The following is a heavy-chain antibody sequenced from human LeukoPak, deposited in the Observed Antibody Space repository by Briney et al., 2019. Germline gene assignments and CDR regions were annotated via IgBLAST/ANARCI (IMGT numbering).Heavy chain of an antibody. CDR3: ARDRRITIFRVVTV. D-gene: IGHD3-3*01. CDR2: IKQDGSEK. V-gene: IGHV3-7*01. J-gene: IGHJ6*04. CDR1: GFTFSTYA. Sequence: GGSLRLSCAASGFTFSTYAMSWVRQAPGKGLEWVANIKQDGSEKYYVDSVKGRFTISRDNAKNSLYLQMNSLRAEDTAVYYCARDRRITIFRVVTVWGKWTTVTVSS.